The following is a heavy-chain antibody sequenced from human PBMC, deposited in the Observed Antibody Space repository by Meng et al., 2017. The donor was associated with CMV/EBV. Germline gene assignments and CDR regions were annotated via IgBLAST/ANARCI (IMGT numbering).Heavy chain of an antibody. J-gene: IGHJ5*02. V-gene: IGHV4-34*01. Sequence: VQLQQWGAGLLKPLEALSLTCAGYGGSFSGYYWSWIRQPPGKGLEWIGEINHSGSTNYNPSLKSRVTISVDTSKNQFSLKLSSVTAADTAVYYCARGVGGWFDPWGQGTLVTVSS. CDR2: INHSGST. D-gene: IGHD1-26*01. CDR1: GGSFSGYY. CDR3: ARGVGGWFDP.